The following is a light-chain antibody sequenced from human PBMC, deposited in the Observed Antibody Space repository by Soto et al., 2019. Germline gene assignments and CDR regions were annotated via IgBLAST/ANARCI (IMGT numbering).Light chain of an antibody. CDR1: SSDVGSYNR. V-gene: IGLV2-18*01. CDR3: SLYTSNFTYV. Sequence: QSALTQPPSVSGSPGQSVTISCTGTSSDVGSYNRVSWYQQPPGTAPKLMIYEVSNRPSGVPDRFSGSKSGNTASLTISGLQAEDEADYCCSLYTSNFTYVFGTGTKLTVL. J-gene: IGLJ1*01. CDR2: EVS.